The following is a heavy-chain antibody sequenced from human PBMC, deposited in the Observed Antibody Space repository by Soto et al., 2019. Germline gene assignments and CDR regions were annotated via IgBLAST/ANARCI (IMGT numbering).Heavy chain of an antibody. V-gene: IGHV4-39*01. J-gene: IGHJ4*02. CDR2: FYYSGST. CDR1: GASISSSSYY. Sequence: PSETLSLTCTVSGASISSSSYYWGWIRQPPGKGLEWIGTFYYSGSTYYNPSLKSRVTISVDTSKNQFSLNLSSVTAADTAVYYCARHLPYCGGDCYSLDYWGQGTLVTVSS. CDR3: ARHLPYCGGDCYSLDY. D-gene: IGHD2-21*02.